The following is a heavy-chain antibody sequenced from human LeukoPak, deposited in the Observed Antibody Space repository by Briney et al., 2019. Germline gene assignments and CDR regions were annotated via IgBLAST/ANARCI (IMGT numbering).Heavy chain of an antibody. J-gene: IGHJ4*02. Sequence: GGSLRLSCAASGFSVSTNYMSWVRQAPGKGLEWVSIIYSDGSTYYAGSVKGRFIISRDNSKNTLYLAMNTLGAEDTAVYYCARTSVSMAAKEDYFDYWGQGTQVTVSS. V-gene: IGHV3-53*01. CDR2: IYSDGST. CDR3: ARTSVSMAAKEDYFDY. D-gene: IGHD2-15*01. CDR1: GFSVSTNY.